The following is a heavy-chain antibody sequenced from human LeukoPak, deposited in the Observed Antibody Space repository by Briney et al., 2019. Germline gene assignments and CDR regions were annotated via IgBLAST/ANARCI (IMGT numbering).Heavy chain of an antibody. Sequence: GGSLRLSCAASGFTFSSYWMSWVRQAPGKGLEWVANIKQDGSEKYYVDSVKGRFTISRDNAKNSLYLQMNSLRAEDTALYYCAKDIISSSWYGFDAFDIWGQGTMVTVSS. CDR2: IKQDGSEK. D-gene: IGHD6-13*01. CDR1: GFTFSSYW. V-gene: IGHV3-7*03. CDR3: AKDIISSSWYGFDAFDI. J-gene: IGHJ3*02.